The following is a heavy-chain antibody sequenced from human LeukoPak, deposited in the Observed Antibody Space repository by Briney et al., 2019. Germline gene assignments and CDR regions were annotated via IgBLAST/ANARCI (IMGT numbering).Heavy chain of an antibody. CDR3: ARDCSGGSCYFDY. V-gene: IGHV4-59*12. CDR2: IYYSGST. CDR1: GGSISSYY. J-gene: IGHJ4*02. D-gene: IGHD2-15*01. Sequence: SETLSLTCTVSGGSISSYYWSWIRQPPGKGLEWIGYIYYSGSTNYNPSLKSRVTISVDTSKNQFSLKLSSVTAADTAVYYCARDCSGGSCYFDYWGQGTLVTVSS.